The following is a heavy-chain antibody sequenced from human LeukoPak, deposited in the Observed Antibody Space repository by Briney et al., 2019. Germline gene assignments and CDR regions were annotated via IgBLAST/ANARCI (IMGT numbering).Heavy chain of an antibody. CDR3: ARAQAQAYGSGSYYIPVISGSDY. CDR2: INPSGGST. V-gene: IGHV1-46*01. CDR1: RYTFTSYC. J-gene: IGHJ4*02. Sequence: ASVKVSCKASRYTFTSYCMHWVRQAPGQGLEWMGIINPSGGSTSYAQKFQGRVTMTRDTSTSTVYMELSSLRSEDTAVYYCARAQAQAYGSGSYYIPVISGSDYWGQGTLVTVSS. D-gene: IGHD3-10*01.